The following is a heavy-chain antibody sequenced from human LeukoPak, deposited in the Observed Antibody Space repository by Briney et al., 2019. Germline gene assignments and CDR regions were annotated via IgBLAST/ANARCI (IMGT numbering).Heavy chain of an antibody. CDR2: MNPNSGNT. V-gene: IGHV1-8*02. CDR1: GYTFTSYG. Sequence: ASVKVSCKASGYTFTSYGISWVRQAPGQGLEWMGWMNPNSGNTGYAQKFQGRVTMTRNTSISTAYMELSSLRSEDTAVYYCATYSGSYVGLDYWGQGTLVTVSS. D-gene: IGHD1-26*01. J-gene: IGHJ4*02. CDR3: ATYSGSYVGLDY.